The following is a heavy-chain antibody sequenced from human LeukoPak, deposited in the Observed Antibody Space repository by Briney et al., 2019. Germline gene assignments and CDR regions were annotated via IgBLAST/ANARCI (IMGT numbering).Heavy chain of an antibody. CDR2: ISGSGGST. CDR1: RFTFSSYA. Sequence: GGSLRLSCAASRFTFSSYAMSWVRQAPGKGLEWVSAISGSGGSTYYADSVKGRFTISRDNSKNTLYLQMNSLRAEDTAVYYCAKGNYYGSGSYYSDYWGQGTLVTVSS. V-gene: IGHV3-23*01. CDR3: AKGNYYGSGSYYSDY. D-gene: IGHD3-10*01. J-gene: IGHJ4*02.